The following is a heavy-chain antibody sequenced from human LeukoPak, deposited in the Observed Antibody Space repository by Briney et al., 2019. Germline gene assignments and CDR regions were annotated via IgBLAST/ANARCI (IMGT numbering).Heavy chain of an antibody. D-gene: IGHD2-2*01. CDR1: GYTFTSYY. V-gene: IGHV1-46*01. CDR3: ARATYCSSTSCSMFSYFDY. Sequence: ASVKVSCKASGYTFTSYYMHWVRQAPGQGLEWMGIINPSGGSTSYAQKFQGRVTMTRDTSISTAYMELSRLRSDDTAVYYCARATYCSSTSCSMFSYFDYWGQGTLVTVSS. J-gene: IGHJ4*02. CDR2: INPSGGST.